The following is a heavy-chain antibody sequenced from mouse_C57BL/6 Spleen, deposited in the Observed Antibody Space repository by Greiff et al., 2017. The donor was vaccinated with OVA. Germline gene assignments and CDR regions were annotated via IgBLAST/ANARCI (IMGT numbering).Heavy chain of an antibody. CDR2: INPNNGGT. Sequence: VQLKESGPELVKPGASVKMSCKASGYTFTDYNMHWVKQSHGKSLEWIGYINPNNGGTSYNQKFKGKATLTVNKSSSTAYMELRSLTSEDSAVYYCARSTVVYWYFDVWGTGTTVTVSS. CDR1: GYTFTDYN. CDR3: ARSTVVYWYFDV. D-gene: IGHD1-1*01. V-gene: IGHV1-22*01. J-gene: IGHJ1*03.